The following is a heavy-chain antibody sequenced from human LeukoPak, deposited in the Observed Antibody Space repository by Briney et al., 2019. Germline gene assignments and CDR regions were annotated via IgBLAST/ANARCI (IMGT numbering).Heavy chain of an antibody. Sequence: GGSLRLSCAASGFAFSSYAMSWVRQPPGKGLEWVAVIYSDGRTTYYADSVKGRFTISRDNSKSTLYLQMNSLRDEDTAVYYCATGPQSAAAGILDYWGQGTLVTVSS. CDR3: ATGPQSAAAGILDY. CDR1: GFAFSSYA. V-gene: IGHV3-33*08. D-gene: IGHD6-13*01. CDR2: IYSDGRTT. J-gene: IGHJ4*02.